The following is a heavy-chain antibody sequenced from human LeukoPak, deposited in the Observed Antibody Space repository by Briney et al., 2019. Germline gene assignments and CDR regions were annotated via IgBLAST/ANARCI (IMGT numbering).Heavy chain of an antibody. Sequence: GGSLRLSCAASGFTFSSYGMSWVRQAPGKGLEWVSAISGSGGSTYYADSVKGRFTISRDNSKNTLYLQMNSLRAEDTAVYYCARGDYGELIDYWGQGTLVTVSS. J-gene: IGHJ4*02. CDR1: GFTFSSYG. CDR3: ARGDYGELIDY. D-gene: IGHD4-17*01. V-gene: IGHV3-23*01. CDR2: ISGSGGST.